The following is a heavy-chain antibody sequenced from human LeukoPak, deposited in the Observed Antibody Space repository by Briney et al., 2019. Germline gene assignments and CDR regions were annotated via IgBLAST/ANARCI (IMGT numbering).Heavy chain of an antibody. CDR1: GFTFSSYA. CDR2: ISGSGGST. J-gene: IGHJ4*02. D-gene: IGHD3-16*01. Sequence: GGSLRLSCGASGFTFSSYAMSWVRQAPGKGPEWVSAISGSGGSTYYADSVKGRFTISRDNSRDTLYLQMNSLRAEDTAVYYCAKGYYDYVWGSYYFDYWGQGTLVTVSS. CDR3: AKGYYDYVWGSYYFDY. V-gene: IGHV3-23*01.